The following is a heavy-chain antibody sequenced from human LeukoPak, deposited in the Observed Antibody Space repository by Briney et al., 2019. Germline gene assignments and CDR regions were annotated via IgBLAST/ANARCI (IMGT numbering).Heavy chain of an antibody. CDR3: ARVNSGPHFDY. V-gene: IGHV4-39*07. Sequence: SETLSLTCAVSGGSIAIRNYYWAWIRQSPGRGLEWLGSVYSSGSVYYNPSLKSRVTILVDTSKNQFSLKLSSVTAADTAVYYCARVNSGPHFDYWGQGTLVTVSS. CDR1: GGSIAIRNYY. CDR2: VYSSGSV. J-gene: IGHJ4*02. D-gene: IGHD1-26*01.